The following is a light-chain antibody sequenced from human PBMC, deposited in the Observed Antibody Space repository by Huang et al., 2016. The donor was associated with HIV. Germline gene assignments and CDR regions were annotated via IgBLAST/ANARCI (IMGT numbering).Light chain of an antibody. CDR1: QSVSTN. Sequence: ENVMTQSPATLSVSPGERATLSCRARQSVSTNLAWYQQKPGQAPRLLIYDASTRATGIPARFSGSGSGTEVILTISSLQAEDFAVYYCQQYHTWPPLTFGGGTKVEIK. V-gene: IGKV3-15*01. CDR2: DAS. CDR3: QQYHTWPPLT. J-gene: IGKJ4*01.